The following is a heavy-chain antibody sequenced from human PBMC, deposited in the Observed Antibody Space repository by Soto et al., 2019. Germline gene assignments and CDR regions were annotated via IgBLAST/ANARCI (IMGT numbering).Heavy chain of an antibody. CDR2: ISAYNGNT. CDR1: GYTFTSYG. CDR3: AREHCSSTSCSYYYYYYGMDV. V-gene: IGHV1-18*01. Sequence: ASVKVSCTASGYTFTSYGISWVRQAPGQGLEWMGWISAYNGNTNYAQKLQGRVTMTTDTSTSTAYMELRSLRSDDTAVYYCAREHCSSTSCSYYYYYYGMDVWGQGTTVTVSS. D-gene: IGHD2-2*01. J-gene: IGHJ6*02.